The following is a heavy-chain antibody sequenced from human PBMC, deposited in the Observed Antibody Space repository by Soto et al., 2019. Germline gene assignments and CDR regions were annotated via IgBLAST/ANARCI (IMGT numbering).Heavy chain of an antibody. Sequence: GESLKISCTGVGYSFTSYWISWVRQMPGKGLEWMGIIYPGDSDTRYSPSFQGQVTISADKSISTVYLQWSSLKASDTAMYYCARGYCTTNICDPWFDPWGQGTLVTVSS. J-gene: IGHJ5*02. V-gene: IGHV5-51*01. CDR3: ARGYCTTNICDPWFDP. CDR2: IYPGDSDT. CDR1: GYSFTSYW. D-gene: IGHD2-8*01.